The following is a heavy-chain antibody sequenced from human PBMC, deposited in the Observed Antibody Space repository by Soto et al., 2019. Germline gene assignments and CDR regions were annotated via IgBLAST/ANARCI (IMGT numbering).Heavy chain of an antibody. J-gene: IGHJ5*02. CDR3: ARKRVVAAAGNWFDP. CDR1: GGSISSYY. CDR2: IYYSGST. D-gene: IGHD6-13*01. V-gene: IGHV4-59*01. Sequence: SETLSLTCTVSGGSISSYYWSWIRQPPGKGLEWIGYIYYSGSTNYNPSLKSRVTISVDTSKNQFSLKLSSVTAADTAVYYCARKRVVAAAGNWFDPWGQGTLVTVS.